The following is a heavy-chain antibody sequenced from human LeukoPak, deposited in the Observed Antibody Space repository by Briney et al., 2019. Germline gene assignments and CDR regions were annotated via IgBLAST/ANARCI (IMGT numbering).Heavy chain of an antibody. CDR2: IDPASGGT. V-gene: IGHV1-2*02. D-gene: IGHD1/OR15-1a*01. J-gene: IGHJ4*02. CDR3: ARVPGPYPTSRFDF. Sequence: GASVKVCCKTSGYTFSAHYLHWVRQAPGQRPEWVGRIDPASGGTHYAQKFQGRVTVTRDTSTTTVDMELSGLRSDDPADYYCARVPGPYPTSRFDFWGQGTLATDPS. CDR1: GYTFSAHY.